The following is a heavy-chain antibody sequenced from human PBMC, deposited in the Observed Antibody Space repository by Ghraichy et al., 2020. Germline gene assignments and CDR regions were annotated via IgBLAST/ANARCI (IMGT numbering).Heavy chain of an antibody. J-gene: IGHJ6*02. V-gene: IGHV3-30*18. CDR2: ISYDGSNK. D-gene: IGHD3-22*01. Sequence: GESLNISCAASGFTFSKYGMHWVRQAPGKGLEWVAVISYDGSNKYYADSGRFTISRDNSKNTLYLQMNFLRAEDTAVYYCAKERDTSGYYSFRGDYYGMDVWGQGTTVTVSS. CDR1: GFTFSKYG. CDR3: AKERDTSGYYSFRGDYYGMDV.